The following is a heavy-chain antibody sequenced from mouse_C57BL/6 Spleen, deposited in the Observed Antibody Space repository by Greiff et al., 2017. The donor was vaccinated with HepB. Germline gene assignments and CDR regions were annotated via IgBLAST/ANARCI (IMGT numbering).Heavy chain of an antibody. CDR3: TRDDDSSYPFAY. CDR2: IYPGNSDT. CDR1: GYTFTSYW. J-gene: IGHJ3*01. D-gene: IGHD1-1*01. Sequence: EVQLQQSGTVLVRPGASVKMSCKTSGYTFTSYWMHWVKQRPGPGLEWIGAIYPGNSDTSYNQKFKGKAKLTAVTSASTAYMELSSLTNEDSAVYYCTRDDDSSYPFAYWGQGTLVTVAA. V-gene: IGHV1-5*01.